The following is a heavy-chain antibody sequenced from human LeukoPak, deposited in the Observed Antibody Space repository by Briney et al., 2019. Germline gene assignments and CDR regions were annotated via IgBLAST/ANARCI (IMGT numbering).Heavy chain of an antibody. CDR2: INGDGHTT. Sequence: GGSLRLSCAASGFTFSTYWMGWVRQAAGKGLVWVSRINGDGHTTDYADSVKGRFTSSRDNAKSTLYLQMDSLRAEDTAVYYCARGFWGWEVDYWGQGTLVTVSS. J-gene: IGHJ4*02. D-gene: IGHD3-16*01. V-gene: IGHV3-74*01. CDR1: GFTFSTYW. CDR3: ARGFWGWEVDY.